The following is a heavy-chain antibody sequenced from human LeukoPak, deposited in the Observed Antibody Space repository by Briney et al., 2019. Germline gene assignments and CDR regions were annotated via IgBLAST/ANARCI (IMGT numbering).Heavy chain of an antibody. CDR1: GFTFSSYG. V-gene: IGHV3-23*01. Sequence: GGSLDSSGAASGFTFSSYGRSWVRQAPGKGLEWVSAISGSGSGTYYAESVKGRFTISRDNSKNTLYLQMNSLRAEDTAVYYCAKTTMSTLFDPWGQGTLVTVSS. CDR2: ISGSGSGT. CDR3: AKTTMSTLFDP. J-gene: IGHJ5*02. D-gene: IGHD3-22*01.